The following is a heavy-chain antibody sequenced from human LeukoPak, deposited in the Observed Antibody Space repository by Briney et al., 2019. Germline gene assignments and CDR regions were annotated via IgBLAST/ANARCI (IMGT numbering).Heavy chain of an antibody. D-gene: IGHD6-19*01. CDR2: ISSSRSYI. CDR3: ARLSSGWSLDY. V-gene: IGHV3-21*01. Sequence: GGSLRLSCAASGFTFSSYSVNWVRQAPGKGLEWVSCISSSRSYIYYAGSVKGRFTISRDNAKNSLYLQMNSLRAEDTAVYYCARLSSGWSLDYWGQGTLVTVSS. J-gene: IGHJ4*02. CDR1: GFTFSSYS.